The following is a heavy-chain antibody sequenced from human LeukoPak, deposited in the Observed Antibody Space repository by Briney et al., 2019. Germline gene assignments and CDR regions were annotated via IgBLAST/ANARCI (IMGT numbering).Heavy chain of an antibody. V-gene: IGHV1-18*04. CDR2: ISAYNGNT. CDR1: GYTFTGYY. D-gene: IGHD5-12*01. CDR3: ARGVGIVKAFDY. J-gene: IGHJ4*02. Sequence: ASVKVSCKASGYTFTGYYMHWVRQAPGQGLEWMGWISAYNGNTNYAQKLQGRVTMTTDTSTSTAYMELRSLRSDDTAVYYCARGVGIVKAFDYWGQGTLVTVSS.